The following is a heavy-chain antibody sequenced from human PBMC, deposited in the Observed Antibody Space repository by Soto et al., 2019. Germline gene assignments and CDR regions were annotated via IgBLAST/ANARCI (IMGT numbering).Heavy chain of an antibody. V-gene: IGHV3-7*01. CDR2: TKQDESEK. D-gene: IGHD6-25*01. Sequence: EVQLVESGGGLVQPGGSLRLSCATSGFTFGDYWMSWVRRAPGKRLEWVANTKQDESEKYYVGSVGGRFTISRDNAKNSLYLQMNSLRAEDTAVYFCVREGDSGFFSWGQGTLVTVSS. J-gene: IGHJ5*02. CDR1: GFTFGDYW. CDR3: VREGDSGFFS.